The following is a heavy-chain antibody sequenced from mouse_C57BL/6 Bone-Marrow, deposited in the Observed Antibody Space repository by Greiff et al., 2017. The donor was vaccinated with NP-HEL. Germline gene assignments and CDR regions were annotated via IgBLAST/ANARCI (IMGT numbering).Heavy chain of an antibody. CDR1: GFTFSDYG. V-gene: IGHV5-15*01. CDR2: ISNLAYSI. J-gene: IGHJ4*01. Sequence: EVKLMESGGGLVQPGGSLKLSCAASGFTFSDYGMAWVRQAPRKGPEWVAFISNLAYSIYYADTVTGRFTISRENAKNTLYLEMSSLRSEDTAMYYCARVYYYSMDYWGQGTSVTVSS. CDR3: ARVYYYSMDY.